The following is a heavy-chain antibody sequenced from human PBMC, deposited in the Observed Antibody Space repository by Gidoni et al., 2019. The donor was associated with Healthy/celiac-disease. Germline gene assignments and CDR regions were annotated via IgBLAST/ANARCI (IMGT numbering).Heavy chain of an antibody. D-gene: IGHD2-15*01. CDR3: ARFVAVDKSISP. J-gene: IGHJ5*02. CDR2: INHSGST. Sequence: QVQLQQWGAGLLKPSETLSLTCAVYGGSFSGYYWSWIRQPPGKGLEWIGEINHSGSTNYNPSLKSRVTISVDTSKNQFSLKLSSVTAADTAVYYCARFVAVDKSISPWGQGTLVTVSS. CDR1: GGSFSGYY. V-gene: IGHV4-34*01.